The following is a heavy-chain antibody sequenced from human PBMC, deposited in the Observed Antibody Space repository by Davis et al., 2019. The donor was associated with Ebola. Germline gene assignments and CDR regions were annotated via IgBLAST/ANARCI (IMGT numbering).Heavy chain of an antibody. J-gene: IGHJ4*02. D-gene: IGHD6-6*01. CDR1: GFTFSSYW. V-gene: IGHV3-7*01. CDR2: IKQDGSEK. Sequence: GESLKISCAASGFTFSSYWMSWVRQAPGKGLEWVANIKQDGSEKYYVDSVKGRFTISRDNSKNTLYLQMNSLRAEDTAVYYCTVSIAARPVDYWGQGTLVTVSS. CDR3: TVSIAARPVDY.